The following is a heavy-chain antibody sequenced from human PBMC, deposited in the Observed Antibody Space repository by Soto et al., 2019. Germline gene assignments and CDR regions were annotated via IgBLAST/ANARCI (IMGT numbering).Heavy chain of an antibody. J-gene: IGHJ4*02. Sequence: GASVKVSCKASGYTFTSYYMHWVRQAPGQGLEWMGIINPSGGSTSYAQKFQGRVTMTRDTSTSTVYMELSSLRSEDTAVYYCARDPKSSGYDMPLTDYWGQGTLVTVPQ. CDR3: ARDPKSSGYDMPLTDY. CDR2: INPSGGST. D-gene: IGHD5-12*01. V-gene: IGHV1-46*01. CDR1: GYTFTSYY.